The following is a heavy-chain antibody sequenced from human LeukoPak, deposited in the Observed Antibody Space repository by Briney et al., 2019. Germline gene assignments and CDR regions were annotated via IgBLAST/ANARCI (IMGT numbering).Heavy chain of an antibody. D-gene: IGHD3-10*01. V-gene: IGHV3-74*01. Sequence: GGSLRLYCAASGFTFSSYWTHWVRQAPGKGLVWVSRINSDGSSTSYADSVKGRFTISRDNAKNTLYLQMNSLRAEDTAVYYCARTRPLWFGDAFDIWGQGTMVTVSS. CDR1: GFTFSSYW. J-gene: IGHJ3*02. CDR2: INSDGSST. CDR3: ARTRPLWFGDAFDI.